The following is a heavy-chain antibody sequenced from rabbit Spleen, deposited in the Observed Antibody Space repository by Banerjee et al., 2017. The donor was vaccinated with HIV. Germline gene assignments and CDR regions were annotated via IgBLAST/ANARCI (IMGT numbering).Heavy chain of an antibody. D-gene: IGHD3-1*01. CDR2: IDPVFGTT. CDR1: AFDFSSGG. CDR3: VRDTWYFKL. Sequence: QDHLVESGGGLVQPGGSLKLSCKASAFDFSSGGVSWVRQAPGKGLEWIGYIDPVFGTTYSASWVNGRFTISSHNGQNTLYLQLNSLTAADTATYFCVRDTWYFKLWGPGTLVTVS. V-gene: IGHV1S47*01. J-gene: IGHJ4*01.